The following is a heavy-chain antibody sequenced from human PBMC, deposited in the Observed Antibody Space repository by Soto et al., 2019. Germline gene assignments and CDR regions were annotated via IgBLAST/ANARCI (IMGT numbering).Heavy chain of an antibody. CDR1: GYTFTNYD. D-gene: IGHD2-8*01. J-gene: IGHJ6*02. CDR2: MNANSGNA. CDR3: ARSRRNCTKSVCYNYYGMDV. Sequence: QVQVVQSGAELKKPGASVKVSCKASGYTFTNYDINWVRQASGQGLEWMGWMNANSGNAAYAQKFQGRVTMTRNTSTSTAYMELSSLRSEDTAVYYCARSRRNCTKSVCYNYYGMDVWGQGTTVTVSS. V-gene: IGHV1-8*01.